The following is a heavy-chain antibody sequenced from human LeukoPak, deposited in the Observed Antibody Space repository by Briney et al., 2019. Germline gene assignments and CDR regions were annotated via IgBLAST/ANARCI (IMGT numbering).Heavy chain of an antibody. Sequence: GESLKISCPGSGYSFTSYWIAWVRQMPGKGLGWMGVIYPGDSNTRYSPSVQGQVTISADKSISTAYLQWSSLKASDTAMYYCARLAGPLYYFDYWGQGTLVTVSS. J-gene: IGHJ4*02. CDR3: ARLAGPLYYFDY. CDR2: IYPGDSNT. V-gene: IGHV5-51*01. CDR1: GYSFTSYW.